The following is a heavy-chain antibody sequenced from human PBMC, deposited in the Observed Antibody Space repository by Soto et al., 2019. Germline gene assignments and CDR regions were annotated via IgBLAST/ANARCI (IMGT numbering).Heavy chain of an antibody. CDR1: GFTFSSYW. D-gene: IGHD5-18*01. CDR2: INTDGSNT. V-gene: IGHV3-74*01. CDR3: AKVLSGFSYGRA. J-gene: IGHJ5*02. Sequence: PGGSLRLSCAASGFTFSSYWMFWVRQAPGKGLVWVSRINTDGSNTIYADSVKGRFTISRDNAKNTLYLQMNSLRVDDTAIYYCAKVLSGFSYGRAWGQGTLVTVSS.